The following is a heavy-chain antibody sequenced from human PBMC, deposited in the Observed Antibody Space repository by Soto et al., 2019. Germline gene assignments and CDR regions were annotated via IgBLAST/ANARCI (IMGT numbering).Heavy chain of an antibody. Sequence: SETLSLTCTVSGGSINSGGYCWSWIRQHPGKGLDWIGCISYGGSTSYNPSLKSRVTISVDTSKNQFSLKLSSVTAADTAVYYCARHIYYYDILTGYYICWFDPWGQGTLVTVSS. D-gene: IGHD3-9*01. J-gene: IGHJ5*02. CDR2: ISYGGST. CDR3: ARHIYYYDILTGYYICWFDP. V-gene: IGHV4-39*01. CDR1: GGSINSGGYC.